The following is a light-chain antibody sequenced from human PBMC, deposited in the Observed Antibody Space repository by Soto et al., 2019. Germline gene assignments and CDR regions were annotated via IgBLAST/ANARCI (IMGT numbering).Light chain of an antibody. CDR3: QHYNSYSEA. J-gene: IGKJ1*01. CDR1: QSISSW. Sequence: DIQMTQSPSTLSASVGDRVTITCRASQSISSWLAWYQQKPGKAPKLLIYDASSLHSGVPSTFSGSGSGTEFTLTISSLQPDDFATYYCQHYNSYSEAFGQGTKVDIK. CDR2: DAS. V-gene: IGKV1-5*01.